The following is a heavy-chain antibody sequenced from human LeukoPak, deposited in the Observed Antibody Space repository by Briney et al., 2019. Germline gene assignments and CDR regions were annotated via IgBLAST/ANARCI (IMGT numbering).Heavy chain of an antibody. Sequence: SETLSLTCAVYGGSFSGYYWSWIRQPPGKGLEWIGEINHSGSTDYNPSLKSRVTISVDTSKNQFSLKLSSVTAADTAVYYCARALIRGVITHWGQGTLVTVSS. D-gene: IGHD3-10*01. CDR1: GGSFSGYY. CDR3: ARALIRGVITH. V-gene: IGHV4-34*01. CDR2: INHSGST. J-gene: IGHJ4*02.